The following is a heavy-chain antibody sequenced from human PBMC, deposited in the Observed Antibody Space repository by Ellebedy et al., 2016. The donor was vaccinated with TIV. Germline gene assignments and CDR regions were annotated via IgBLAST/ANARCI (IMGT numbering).Heavy chain of an antibody. J-gene: IGHJ3*02. CDR3: ARGPRGSYDDAFDI. CDR2: ISAYNGNT. D-gene: IGHD1-26*01. V-gene: IGHV1-18*04. Sequence: AASVKVSCKASGYTFTSYGISWVRQAPGQGLEWMGWISAYNGNTNYAQKFQGRVTMTRDTSISTAYMELSRLRSDDTAVYYCARGPRGSYDDAFDIWGQGTMVTVSS. CDR1: GYTFTSYG.